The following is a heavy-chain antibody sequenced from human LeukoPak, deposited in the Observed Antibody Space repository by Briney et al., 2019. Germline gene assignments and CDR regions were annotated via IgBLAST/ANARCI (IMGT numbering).Heavy chain of an antibody. CDR1: GFTFSDAW. V-gene: IGHV3-15*01. CDR3: TTRRQDGW. J-gene: IGHJ4*02. CDR2: IKSKSDGGTI. Sequence: GGSLKLSCVGSGFTFSDAWMSWVRQAPGKGLEWVGRIKSKSDGGTIDYAAPVKGRFTISRDDSRNTLYLQMNSLKTEDTAVYYCTTRRQDGWWGQGTLVTVS. D-gene: IGHD2-15*01.